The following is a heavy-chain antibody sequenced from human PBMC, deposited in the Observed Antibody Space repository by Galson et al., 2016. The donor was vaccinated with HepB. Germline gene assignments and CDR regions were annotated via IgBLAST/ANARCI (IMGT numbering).Heavy chain of an antibody. CDR2: INAGNGNT. D-gene: IGHD1-7*01. CDR3: ARGPGNYYFDY. Sequence: VKVSCKASGYTFTSYAMHWVRQAPGQRLEWIGWINAGNGNTKYSQKFQGRVTITRDTSASTAYMKLSSLRSEDTAVYYCARGPGNYYFDYWGQGTLVTVSS. CDR1: GYTFTSYA. V-gene: IGHV1-3*01. J-gene: IGHJ4*02.